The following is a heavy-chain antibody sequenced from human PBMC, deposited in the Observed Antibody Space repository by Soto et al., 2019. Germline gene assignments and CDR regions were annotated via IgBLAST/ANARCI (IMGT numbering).Heavy chain of an antibody. CDR2: ISSSSSYI. V-gene: IGHV3-21*01. D-gene: IGHD6-13*01. Sequence: GGSLRLSCAASGFTFSSYSMNWVRQAPGKGLEWVSSISSSSSYIYYADSVKGRFTISRDNAKNSLYLQMNSLRAEDTAVYYCARVGAMRGIAAAGTIDYWGQGTLVTVSS. CDR3: ARVGAMRGIAAAGTIDY. CDR1: GFTFSSYS. J-gene: IGHJ4*02.